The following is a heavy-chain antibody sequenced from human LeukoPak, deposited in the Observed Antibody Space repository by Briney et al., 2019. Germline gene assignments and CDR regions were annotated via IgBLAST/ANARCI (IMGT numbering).Heavy chain of an antibody. Sequence: ASVKVSCKASGGTFSSYAISWVRQAPGQGLEWMGRIIPILGIANYAQKFQGRVTITADKSTSTAYMELSSLRSEDTAVYYCARAPPRQLYYYYGMDVWGQGTTVTVSS. V-gene: IGHV1-69*04. CDR3: ARAPPRQLYYYYGMDV. CDR2: IIPILGIA. CDR1: GGTFSSYA. J-gene: IGHJ6*02. D-gene: IGHD1-1*01.